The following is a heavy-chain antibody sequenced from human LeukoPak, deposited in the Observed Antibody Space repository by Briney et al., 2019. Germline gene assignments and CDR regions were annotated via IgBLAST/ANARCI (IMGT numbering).Heavy chain of an antibody. CDR1: GFTFSNFG. CDR3: AKAPNFMTIVTTIDY. CDR2: IRYDANNE. Sequence: GGSLRLSCAASGFTFSNFGMHWVRQAPGKGLEWVSFIRYDANNEYYADSVKGRFTISRDNSKNTLYLQMNSLRAEDTAIYYCAKAPNFMTIVTTIDYWGQGTLVTVSS. J-gene: IGHJ4*02. V-gene: IGHV3-30*02. D-gene: IGHD4-11*01.